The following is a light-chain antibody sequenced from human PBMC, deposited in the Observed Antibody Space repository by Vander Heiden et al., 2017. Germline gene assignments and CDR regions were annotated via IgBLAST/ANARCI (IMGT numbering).Light chain of an antibody. J-gene: IGLJ3*02. CDR2: RDT. Sequence: SVALGQTAKITCGGNNIGNRNVHWYQQKPGQATVLVIYRDTNRPSGIPERFSGSNSGNPAILIISIPTGADAAYVFCQVSDSNPNLVFGGGTKLTVL. CDR1: NIGNRN. CDR3: QVSDSNPNLV. V-gene: IGLV3-9*01.